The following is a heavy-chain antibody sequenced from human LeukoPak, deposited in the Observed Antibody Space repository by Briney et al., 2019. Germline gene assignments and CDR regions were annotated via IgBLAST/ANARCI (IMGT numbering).Heavy chain of an antibody. CDR1: GFTFSSYW. D-gene: IGHD6-6*01. CDR3: ARDPYSSTWSYGMDV. J-gene: IGHJ6*02. Sequence: GGSLRLSCAASGFTFSSYWMSWVRQAPGQGLEWVANIKQDGSEEVYVDSVRGRFTISRDNAKNSLFLQMNTLRAEDTAVYYCARDPYSSTWSYGMDVWGQGTTVTVSS. CDR2: IKQDGSEE. V-gene: IGHV3-7*05.